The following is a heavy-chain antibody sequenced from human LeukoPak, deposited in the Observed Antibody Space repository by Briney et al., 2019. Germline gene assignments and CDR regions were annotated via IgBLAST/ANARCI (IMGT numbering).Heavy chain of an antibody. Sequence: GGSLRLSCAASGFTVSSNYMSWVRQAPGKGLEWVSVIYSGGSTYYADSVKGRFTISRDNSKNTLYLQMNSLRAEDTAVYYCARGENYYGSSATWGGYFDYWGQGTLVTVSS. CDR1: GFTVSSNY. J-gene: IGHJ4*02. V-gene: IGHV3-53*05. CDR3: ARGENYYGSSATWGGYFDY. D-gene: IGHD3-22*01. CDR2: IYSGGST.